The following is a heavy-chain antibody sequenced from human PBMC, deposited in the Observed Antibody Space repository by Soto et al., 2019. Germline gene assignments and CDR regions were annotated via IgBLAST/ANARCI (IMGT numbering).Heavy chain of an antibody. V-gene: IGHV4-61*01. J-gene: IGHJ6*02. Sequence: SETLSLTCTVSGGSVSSGSYYWSWIRQPPGKGLEWIGYIYHSGSTNYNPSLKSRVTISVDTSKNQFSLKLSSVTAADTAVYYCARDPLYCSGGSCYKSGMDVWGQGTTVTVSS. CDR3: ARDPLYCSGGSCYKSGMDV. CDR1: GGSVSSGSYY. D-gene: IGHD2-15*01. CDR2: IYHSGST.